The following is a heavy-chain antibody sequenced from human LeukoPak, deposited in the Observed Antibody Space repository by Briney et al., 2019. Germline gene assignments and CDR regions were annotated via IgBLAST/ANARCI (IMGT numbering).Heavy chain of an antibody. CDR2: ISYDGSNK. Sequence: GGSLRLSCAASGFTFSSYAMSWVRQAPGKGLEWVAVISYDGSNKYYADSVKGRFTISRDNSKNTLYLQMNSLRAEDTAVYYCAKTRGSYYYYGMDVWGQGTTVAVSS. CDR3: AKTRGSYYYYGMDV. V-gene: IGHV3-30*18. D-gene: IGHD2-2*01. CDR1: GFTFSSYA. J-gene: IGHJ6*02.